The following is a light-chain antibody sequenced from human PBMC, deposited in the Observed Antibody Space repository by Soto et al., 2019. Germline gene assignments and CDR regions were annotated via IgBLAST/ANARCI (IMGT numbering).Light chain of an antibody. V-gene: IGKV1-16*01. J-gene: IGKJ4*01. CDR1: QDIRKY. CDR2: AAS. CDR3: KQYKSYPLT. Sequence: IHMSPSPSSLSASTCHTVTSTSQASQDIRKYLNWYQQKPGKAPKVLIYAASSLRSGVPSRFSGSGSGTDFSLTINSLQPEDFATYYCKQYKSYPLTFGGGTKVDIK.